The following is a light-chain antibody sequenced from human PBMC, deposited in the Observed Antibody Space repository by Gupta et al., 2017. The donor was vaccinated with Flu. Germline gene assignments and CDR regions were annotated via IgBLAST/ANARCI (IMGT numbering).Light chain of an antibody. J-gene: IGLJ3*02. CDR2: EDN. CDR1: GSIASNY. CDR3: QSYDSSNSWV. V-gene: IGLV6-57*01. Sequence: GSIASNYVQWYQQRPGSSPTTVIYEDNQRPSGVPDRFSGSIDSSSNSASLTISGLKTEDEADYYCQSYDSSNSWVFGGGTKLTVL.